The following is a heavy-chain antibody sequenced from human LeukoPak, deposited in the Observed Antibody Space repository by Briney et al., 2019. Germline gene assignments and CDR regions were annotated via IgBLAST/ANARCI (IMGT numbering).Heavy chain of an antibody. J-gene: IGHJ4*02. CDR2: ISWGGSNI. CDR3: ARDGGSHYFDF. Sequence: GGSLRLSCAASGFTFSTYSMNWVRQAPGKGLEWVSSISWGGSNIYYADSVKGRFTISRDNAKNSLYLQMNSLRAEDTAVYYCARDGGSHYFDFWGQGILVSVSS. V-gene: IGHV3-21*04. CDR1: GFTFSTYS. D-gene: IGHD3-16*01.